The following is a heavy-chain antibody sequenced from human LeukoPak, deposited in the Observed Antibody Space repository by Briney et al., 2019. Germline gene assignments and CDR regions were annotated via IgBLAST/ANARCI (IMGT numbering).Heavy chain of an antibody. CDR1: GYSFTSYW. CDR3: ARHFTPYYDSSGYPRAFDI. V-gene: IGHV5-51*01. D-gene: IGHD3-22*01. Sequence: GESLKISCKDAGYSFTSYWIGWARQMPGKGLEWMGIIYPGDSDTRYSPSFQGQVTISADKSINTAYLQWSSLKASDTAMYYCARHFTPYYDSSGYPRAFDIWGQGTMLTVSS. CDR2: IYPGDSDT. J-gene: IGHJ3*02.